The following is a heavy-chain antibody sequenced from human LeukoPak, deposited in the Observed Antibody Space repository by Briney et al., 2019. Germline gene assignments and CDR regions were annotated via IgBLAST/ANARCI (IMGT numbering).Heavy chain of an antibody. V-gene: IGHV4-34*01. CDR1: GGSFSGYY. CDR2: INHSGST. J-gene: IGHJ4*02. D-gene: IGHD3-3*01. Sequence: SETLSLTCAVHGGSFSGYYWSWIRQPPGKGLEWIGEINHSGSTNYNPSLKSRVTISVDTSKNQFSLKLSSVTAADTAVYYCARRGRNYDFWPLLWGQGTLVTVSP. CDR3: ARRGRNYDFWPLL.